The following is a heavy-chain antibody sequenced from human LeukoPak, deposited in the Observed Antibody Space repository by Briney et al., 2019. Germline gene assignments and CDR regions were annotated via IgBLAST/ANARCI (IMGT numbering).Heavy chain of an antibody. V-gene: IGHV3-23*01. J-gene: IGHJ4*02. D-gene: IGHD2-2*01. CDR2: ISGSGGST. CDR1: GFXFSSYA. Sequence: GGSLRLSCAASGFXFSSYAMSWVRQAPGKGLEWVSAISGSGGSTYYADSVKGRFTISRDNSKNTLYLQMNSLRAEDTAVYYCAKGHIIVVVPAAYDYWGQGTLVTVSS. CDR3: AKGHIIVVVPAAYDY.